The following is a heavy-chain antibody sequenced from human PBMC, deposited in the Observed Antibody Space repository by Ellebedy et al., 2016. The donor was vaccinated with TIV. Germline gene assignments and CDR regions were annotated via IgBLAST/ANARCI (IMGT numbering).Heavy chain of an antibody. Sequence: MPSETLSLTCAVSGGSIISTNWWNWVRQPPGKGLEWIGKIYHSGSTNYNPSLKSRVTISVDKSRSHFSLNLNSVTAADTAGYYCARRYGSGYLFDPWGQGTLVTVSS. CDR2: IYHSGST. J-gene: IGHJ5*02. D-gene: IGHD3-10*01. CDR3: ARRYGSGYLFDP. CDR1: GGSIISTNW. V-gene: IGHV4-4*02.